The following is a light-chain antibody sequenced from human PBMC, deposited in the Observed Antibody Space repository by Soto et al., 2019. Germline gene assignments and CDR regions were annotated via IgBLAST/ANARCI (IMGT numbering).Light chain of an antibody. Sequence: QSVLTQPASVSGSPGQSITISCTGTSSDVGGYNYVSWYQQLPGKAPKLMIYEVSNRPSGVSNRFSGSKSGNMASLTISGLHTEDEADYYCSSYTSTSPVVFGGGTKLTVL. CDR3: SSYTSTSPVV. CDR1: SSDVGGYNY. J-gene: IGLJ3*02. CDR2: EVS. V-gene: IGLV2-14*01.